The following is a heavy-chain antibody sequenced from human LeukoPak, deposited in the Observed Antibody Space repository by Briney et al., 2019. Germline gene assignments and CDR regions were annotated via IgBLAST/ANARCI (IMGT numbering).Heavy chain of an antibody. Sequence: ASVKVSCKASGYTFTSYGISWVRQAPGQGLEWMGWISAYNGNTNYAQKLQGRVTMTTDTSTSTAYMELRSLRSDDTAVYYCARESRTTVTVISDWFDPWGQGTLVTVSS. V-gene: IGHV1-18*01. J-gene: IGHJ5*02. D-gene: IGHD4-17*01. CDR2: ISAYNGNT. CDR1: GYTFTSYG. CDR3: ARESRTTVTVISDWFDP.